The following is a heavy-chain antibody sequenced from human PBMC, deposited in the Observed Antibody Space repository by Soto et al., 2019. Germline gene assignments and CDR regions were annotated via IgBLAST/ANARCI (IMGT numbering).Heavy chain of an antibody. CDR3: AKVYSSGWYDENFDY. Sequence: PGGSLRLSCAASGFTFSSYAMSWVRQPPGKGLKWVSSISGTGGSTYYADSVKGRFTISRDNSKNTLYLQMNSLRAEDTAVYYCAKVYSSGWYDENFDYWGQGTLVTVSS. J-gene: IGHJ4*02. CDR2: ISGTGGST. V-gene: IGHV3-23*01. CDR1: GFTFSSYA. D-gene: IGHD6-19*01.